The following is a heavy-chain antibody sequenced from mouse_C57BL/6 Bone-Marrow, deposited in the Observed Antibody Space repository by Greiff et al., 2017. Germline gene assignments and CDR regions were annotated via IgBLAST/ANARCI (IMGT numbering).Heavy chain of an antibody. CDR2: IYPGSGST. V-gene: IGHV1-55*01. J-gene: IGHJ2*01. D-gene: IGHD2-5*01. CDR1: GYTFTSYW. Sequence: QVHVKQPGAELVKPGASVKMSCKASGYTFTSYWITWVKQRPGQGLEWIGDIYPGSGSTNYNEKFKSKATLTVDTSSSTAYMQLSSLTSEDSAVYYCARRRYSNYFFDYWGQGTTLTVSS. CDR3: ARRRYSNYFFDY.